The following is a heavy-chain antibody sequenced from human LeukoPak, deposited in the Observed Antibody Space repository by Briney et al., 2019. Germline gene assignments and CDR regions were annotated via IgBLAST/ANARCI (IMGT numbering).Heavy chain of an antibody. V-gene: IGHV4-4*09. J-gene: IGHJ4*02. D-gene: IGHD2-21*01. CDR2: IYTSGST. CDR3: ARTPYWGYFDY. CDR1: GGSISSYY. Sequence: SETLSLTCTVSGGSISSYYWSWIRQPPGKGLEWIGYIYTSGSTNYNPSLKSRVTISVDTSKNQFSLKLSSVTAADTAVYHCARTPYWGYFDYWGQGTLVTVSS.